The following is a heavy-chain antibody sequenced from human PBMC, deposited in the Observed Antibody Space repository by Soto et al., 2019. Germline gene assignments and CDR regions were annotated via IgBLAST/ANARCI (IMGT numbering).Heavy chain of an antibody. V-gene: IGHV3-30-3*01. CDR1: GFTFSSYA. CDR2: ISYDGSNK. Sequence: PGGSLRLSCAASGFTFSSYAMHWVRQAPGKGLEWVAVISYDGSNKYYADSVKGRLTISRDNSKNTLYLQMNSLRAEDTAVYYCARDPVPRAGSFVDYWGQGTLVTVSS. CDR3: ARDPVPRAGSFVDY. J-gene: IGHJ4*02. D-gene: IGHD2-15*01.